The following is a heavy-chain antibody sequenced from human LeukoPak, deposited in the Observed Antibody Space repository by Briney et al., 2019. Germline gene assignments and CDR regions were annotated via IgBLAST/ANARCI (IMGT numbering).Heavy chain of an antibody. CDR3: ARDGYSYGHSAPGHNWFDP. V-gene: IGHV4-59*01. D-gene: IGHD5-18*01. CDR1: GGSISSYY. J-gene: IGHJ5*02. CDR2: IYYSGST. Sequence: PSETLSLTCTVSGGSISSYYWSWIRQPPGKGLEWIGYIYYSGSTNYNPSLKSRVTISVDTSKNQFSLKLSSVTAADTAVYYCARDGYSYGHSAPGHNWFDPWGQGTLVTVSS.